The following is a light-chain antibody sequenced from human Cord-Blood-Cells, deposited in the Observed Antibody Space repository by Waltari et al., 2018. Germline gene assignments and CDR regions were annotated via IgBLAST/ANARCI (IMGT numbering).Light chain of an antibody. V-gene: IGKV3-20*01. CDR2: GAS. CDR3: QQYSSAPDT. Sequence: EIVLTQSPGTLSLSPGERATLSCRASQSVSSSYLAWYQQNTGQAPRPLIYGASSRATGIPDRFSGSGSGTDFTLTISRLEPEDFAVYYCQQYSSAPDTFGQGTKREIK. J-gene: IGKJ2*01. CDR1: QSVSSSY.